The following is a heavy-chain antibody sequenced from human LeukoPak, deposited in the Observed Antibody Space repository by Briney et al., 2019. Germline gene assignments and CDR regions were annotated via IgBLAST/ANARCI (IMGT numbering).Heavy chain of an antibody. CDR2: IYPGDSDT. D-gene: IGHD1-26*01. CDR3: ARHLGMVGATRDAFDL. CDR1: GYSFSTYW. J-gene: IGHJ3*01. V-gene: IGHV5-51*01. Sequence: GESLKISCKGSGYSFSTYWIGWVRQMPGKGLEGMGSIYPGDSDTRYGPSFQGQVIISADNSISTAYLQWSSLKASDTAMYYCARHLGMVGATRDAFDLWGQGTMVTVSS.